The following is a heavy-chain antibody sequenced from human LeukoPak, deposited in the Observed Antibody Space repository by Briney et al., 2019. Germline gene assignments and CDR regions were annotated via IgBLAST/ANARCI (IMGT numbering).Heavy chain of an antibody. CDR3: AKPQQLVGRAEYFDY. V-gene: IGHV3-23*01. CDR1: GFTFSSYA. J-gene: IGHJ4*02. Sequence: GGSLRLSCAASGFTFSSYAMSWVRQAPGKGLEWVSAISGSGGSTYYADSVKGRFTISRDNSKNTLYLQMNSLRAEDTAVYYCAKPQQLVGRAEYFDYWGQGTLVTVSS. D-gene: IGHD6-13*01. CDR2: ISGSGGST.